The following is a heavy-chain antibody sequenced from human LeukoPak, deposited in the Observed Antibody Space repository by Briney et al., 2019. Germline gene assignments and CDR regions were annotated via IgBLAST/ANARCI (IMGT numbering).Heavy chain of an antibody. CDR2: IYPGDSDT. J-gene: IGHJ4*02. Sequence: GESPKISSKGSRYSFTSYWIGWVRPMPGKGLEWMGIIYPGDSDTRYSPSFQGLVTISADKSISTAYLQWRSLKASHTAMYYCARLGLEGSGYDTDYWGQGTLVTVSS. CDR1: RYSFTSYW. CDR3: ARLGLEGSGYDTDY. D-gene: IGHD5-12*01. V-gene: IGHV5-51*01.